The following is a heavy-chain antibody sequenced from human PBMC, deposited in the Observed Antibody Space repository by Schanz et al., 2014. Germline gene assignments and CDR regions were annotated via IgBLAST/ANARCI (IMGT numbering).Heavy chain of an antibody. V-gene: IGHV1-69*09. D-gene: IGHD4-17*01. CDR3: ATLDYADSVS. Sequence: QVQLVQSGTQVKKPGASVKVSCKASGYTLSAYSLHWVRQAPGQGLEWMGRVIPILGVTHYAQKFQGRVTITADKSTTTAYMELNSLNSDDTAVYYCATLDYADSVSWGQGTLVTVSS. J-gene: IGHJ5*02. CDR1: GYTLSAYS. CDR2: VIPILGVT.